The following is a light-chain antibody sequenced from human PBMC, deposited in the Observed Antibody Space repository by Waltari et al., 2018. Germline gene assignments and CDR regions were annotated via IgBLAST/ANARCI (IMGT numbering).Light chain of an antibody. CDR2: GNN. J-gene: IGLJ2*01. V-gene: IGLV3-19*01. CDR3: NSRDSSGNHLL. CDR1: SLRTYY. Sequence: SSGLTQDPAVSVALGQTVSITCQGDSLRTYYASWYQQKPGQAPVLVLSGNNKWPSGIPNRFSASSSGSTASLTITGAQAEEEADYYCNSRDSSGNHLLFGGGTKLTVL.